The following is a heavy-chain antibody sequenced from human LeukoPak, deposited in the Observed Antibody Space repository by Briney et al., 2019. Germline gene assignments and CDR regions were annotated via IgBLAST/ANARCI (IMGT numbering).Heavy chain of an antibody. CDR1: GFTFSSFG. CDR3: AKDRQSSGNYRWFDP. D-gene: IGHD3-10*01. V-gene: IGHV3-23*01. J-gene: IGHJ5*02. CDR2: ISSTGGTA. Sequence: GGSLRLSCAASGFTFSSFGMSWVRQAPGKGLEWVSAISSTGGTAYYADSVKGRFTISRDSAKNSLYLQMNSLTTEDTALYYCAKDRQSSGNYRWFDPWGQGTLVTVSS.